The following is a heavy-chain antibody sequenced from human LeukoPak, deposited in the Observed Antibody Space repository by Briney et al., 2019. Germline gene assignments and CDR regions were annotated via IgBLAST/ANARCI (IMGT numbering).Heavy chain of an antibody. CDR1: GGTFSSYA. D-gene: IGHD2-15*01. CDR3: ARDLNVVVAASYYYYGMDV. CDR2: IIPILGIA. V-gene: IGHV1-69*04. J-gene: IGHJ6*02. Sequence: GSSVKVSCKASGGTFSSYAISWVRQAPGQGLEWMGRIIPILGIANYAQKFQGGVTITADKSTSTAYMELRSLRSDDTAVYYCARDLNVVVAASYYYYGMDVWGQGTTVTVSS.